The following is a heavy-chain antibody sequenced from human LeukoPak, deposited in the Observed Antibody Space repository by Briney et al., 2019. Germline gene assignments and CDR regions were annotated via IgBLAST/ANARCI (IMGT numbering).Heavy chain of an antibody. CDR2: ISETGGGT. D-gene: IGHD2-2*01. J-gene: IGHJ4*02. Sequence: PGGSLRLSCAASGFTFNTCAMNWVRQAPGKGLEGVSTISETGGGTYYAASVKGRFTVSRDNSKNTLSLQMNSLRAEDTAIYYCAKDPQPAPMGAYFDFWGQGILVTVSS. V-gene: IGHV3-23*01. CDR1: GFTFNTCA. CDR3: AKDPQPAPMGAYFDF.